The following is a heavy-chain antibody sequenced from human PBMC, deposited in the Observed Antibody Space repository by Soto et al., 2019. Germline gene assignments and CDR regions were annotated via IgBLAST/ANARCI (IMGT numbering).Heavy chain of an antibody. CDR3: VRDLGLPDRQDDKYYYYALDV. V-gene: IGHV4-61*01. CDR2: LYYGGT. J-gene: IGHJ6*02. CDR1: GVSVSNRTHY. D-gene: IGHD3-22*01. Sequence: SETLSLTCEVSGVSVSNRTHYWTWIRQPPGKGLEWIGFLYYGGTNYNPSLKSRLTIALDTSKNQISLNLSSVTAADTAVYYCVRDLGLPDRQDDKYYYYALDVWGQGTTVTVSS.